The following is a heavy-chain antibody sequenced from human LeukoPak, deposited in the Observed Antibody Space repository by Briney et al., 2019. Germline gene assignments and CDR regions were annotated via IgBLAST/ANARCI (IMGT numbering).Heavy chain of an antibody. CDR2: INPSGGST. V-gene: IGHV1-46*01. CDR3: ARLYCSSTSCPYYFDY. D-gene: IGHD2-2*01. Sequence: EASVTVSCKASGYTFTSYYMHWVRQAPGQGLEWMGIINPSGGSTSYAQKFQGRVTMTRDTSTSTVYMELSSLRSEDTAVYYCARLYCSSTSCPYYFDYWGQGTLVTVSS. CDR1: GYTFTSYY. J-gene: IGHJ4*02.